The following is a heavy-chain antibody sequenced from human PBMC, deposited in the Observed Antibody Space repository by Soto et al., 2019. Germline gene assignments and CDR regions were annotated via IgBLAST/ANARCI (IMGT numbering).Heavy chain of an antibody. CDR1: GFTFSSYA. CDR2: IGTAGDT. J-gene: IGHJ3*02. V-gene: IGHV3-13*04. CDR3: ARRASYGLEGDAFDI. D-gene: IGHD5-18*01. Sequence: PGGSLRLSCAASGFTFSSYAMHWVRQATGKGLEWVSAIGTAGDTYYPGSVKGRFTISRENAKNSLYLQMNSLRAGDTAVYYCARRASYGLEGDAFDIWGQGTMVTVSS.